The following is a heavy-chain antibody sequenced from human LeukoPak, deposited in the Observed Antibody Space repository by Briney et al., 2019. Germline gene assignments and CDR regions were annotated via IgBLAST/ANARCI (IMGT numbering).Heavy chain of an antibody. J-gene: IGHJ5*02. CDR2: IYHSGST. Sequence: SGTLSLTCAVSGGSISSSNWWSWVRQPPGKGLEWIGEIYHSGSTNYNPSLKSRVTISVDKSKNQFSLKLNSVTAADTAVYYCARGGYYGSGSYYNYNWFDPWGQGTLVTVSS. CDR1: GGSISSSNW. CDR3: ARGGYYGSGSYYNYNWFDP. V-gene: IGHV4-4*02. D-gene: IGHD3-10*01.